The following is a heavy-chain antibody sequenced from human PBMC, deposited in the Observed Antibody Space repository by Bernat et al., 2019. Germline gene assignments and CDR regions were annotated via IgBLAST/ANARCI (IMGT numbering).Heavy chain of an antibody. V-gene: IGHV3-30*18. J-gene: IGHJ1*01. Sequence: QVQLVESGGGVVQSGRSLRLSCAASGFTFSSYGMHWVRQAPGKGLEWVAVISYDGSNKYYADSVKGRFTISRDNSKNTLYLQMNSLRAEDTAVYYCAKDPMGYCSGGSCYSEYFQHWGQGTLVTVSS. CDR2: ISYDGSNK. D-gene: IGHD2-15*01. CDR3: AKDPMGYCSGGSCYSEYFQH. CDR1: GFTFSSYG.